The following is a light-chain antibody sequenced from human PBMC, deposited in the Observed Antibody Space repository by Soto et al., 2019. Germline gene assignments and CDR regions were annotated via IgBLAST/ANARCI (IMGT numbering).Light chain of an antibody. Sequence: SYELTQPPSVSVSPGQTASITCSGDKLGDKYVCWYQQKPGQSPVLVIYQDSKRPSGIPERFSGSNSGNTATLTICGTQAMDEADYYCQAWDSSTVVFGGGTKLTIL. V-gene: IGLV3-1*01. CDR3: QAWDSSTVV. CDR2: QDS. CDR1: KLGDKY. J-gene: IGLJ2*01.